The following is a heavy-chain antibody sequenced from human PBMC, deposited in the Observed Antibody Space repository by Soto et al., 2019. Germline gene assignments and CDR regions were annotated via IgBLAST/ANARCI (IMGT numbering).Heavy chain of an antibody. D-gene: IGHD1-1*01. Sequence: QVQLVQSGAEVKKPGASVKVSCKASGYTFTSYGISWVRQAPGQGLEWMGWISAYNGNTNYAQKLQGRVTMTTDTPTSTAYRELRSLRADDTAVYYCARTTSYYYYGMDVWGQGTTVTVSS. CDR2: ISAYNGNT. V-gene: IGHV1-18*04. J-gene: IGHJ6*02. CDR3: ARTTSYYYYGMDV. CDR1: GYTFTSYG.